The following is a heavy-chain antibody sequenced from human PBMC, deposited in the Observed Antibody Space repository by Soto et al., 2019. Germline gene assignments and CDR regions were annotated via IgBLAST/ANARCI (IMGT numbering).Heavy chain of an antibody. V-gene: IGHV3-21*01. CDR3: ARAYLRWDNWLDP. Sequence: GGSLRLSCAASGFTFSSYNMNWVRQAPGKGLEWVSSISSSSSYIYYADSVKGRFTISRDNAKNSLYLQMNSLRAEDTAVYYCARAYLRWDNWLDPWGQGTLVTVSS. CDR2: ISSSSSYI. CDR1: GFTFSSYN. D-gene: IGHD4-17*01. J-gene: IGHJ5*02.